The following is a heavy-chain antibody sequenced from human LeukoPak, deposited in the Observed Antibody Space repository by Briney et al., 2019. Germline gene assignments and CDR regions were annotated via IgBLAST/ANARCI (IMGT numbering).Heavy chain of an antibody. D-gene: IGHD6-19*01. CDR1: GYTFTSYD. J-gene: IGHJ4*02. CDR3: ARLAVAGIDPTDY. CDR2: MNPNSGNT. Sequence: VASVKVSCKASGYTFTSYDINWVRQATGQGLEWMGWMNPNSGNTGYAQKFQGRVTMTRNTSISTAYMELSSLRSEDTAVYYCARLAVAGIDPTDYWGQGTLVTVSS. V-gene: IGHV1-8*01.